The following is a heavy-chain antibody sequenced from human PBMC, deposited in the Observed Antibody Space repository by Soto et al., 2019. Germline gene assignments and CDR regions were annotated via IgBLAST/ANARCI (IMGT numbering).Heavy chain of an antibody. CDR1: GFIFSASW. J-gene: IGHJ4*02. Sequence: PGGSLRLSCAASGFIFSASWMHWVRQTPGKGLVWVSHISPDGSSTRDADSVQGRFINSRDNARSTLYLQMHSLRAEDTAVYYCARDNNWSYDYWGQGILVTVSS. D-gene: IGHD1-1*01. V-gene: IGHV3-74*01. CDR3: ARDNNWSYDY. CDR2: ISPDGSST.